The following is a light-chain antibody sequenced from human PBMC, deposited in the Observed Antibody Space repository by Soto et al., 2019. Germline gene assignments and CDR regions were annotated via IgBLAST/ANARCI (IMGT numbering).Light chain of an antibody. V-gene: IGKV1-27*01. CDR1: QGISNY. J-gene: IGKJ1*01. CDR3: QKYNSAPWT. CDR2: AAS. Sequence: DIRMPQSPSSLSASVGGRVTITCRASQGISNYLAWYQQKPGKVPKLLIYAASTLQSGVPSRFSGSGSGTDFTLTISSLQPEDVATYYCQKYNSAPWTFGQGTKVDIK.